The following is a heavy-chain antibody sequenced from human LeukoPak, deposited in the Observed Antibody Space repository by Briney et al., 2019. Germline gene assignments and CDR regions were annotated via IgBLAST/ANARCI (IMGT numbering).Heavy chain of an antibody. V-gene: IGHV1-3*01. CDR1: GYTFTSYA. Sequence: ASVKVSCKASGYTFTSYAMHWVRQAPGQRLEWMGWINAGNGNTKYSQKFQGRVTITRDTSASTAYMELSSLRSEDTAVYYCARDWIAARPDYYGMDVWGQGTTVTVSS. D-gene: IGHD6-6*01. J-gene: IGHJ6*02. CDR2: INAGNGNT. CDR3: ARDWIAARPDYYGMDV.